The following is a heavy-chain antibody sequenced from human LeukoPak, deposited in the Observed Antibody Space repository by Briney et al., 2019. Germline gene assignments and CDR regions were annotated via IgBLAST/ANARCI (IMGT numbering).Heavy chain of an antibody. Sequence: KPGGSLRLSCAASGFTFSNAWMSWVRQAPGKGLEWVGRIKSKTDGGTTDYAAPVKGRFTISRDDSKNTLYLQMNSLKTEDTAVYYCTTDIQLWSRAYYYYGMDVWGQGTTVTVSS. CDR1: GFTFSNAW. CDR2: IKSKTDGGTT. V-gene: IGHV3-15*01. CDR3: TTDIQLWSRAYYYYGMDV. D-gene: IGHD5-18*01. J-gene: IGHJ6*02.